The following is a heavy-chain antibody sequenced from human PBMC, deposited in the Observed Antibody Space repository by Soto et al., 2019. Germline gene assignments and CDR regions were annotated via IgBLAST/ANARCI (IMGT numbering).Heavy chain of an antibody. CDR1: GFTFSSYA. J-gene: IGHJ4*02. CDR3: ARRGSGSYYDY. Sequence: EVQLLESGGGLVQPGGSLRLSCAASGFTFSSYAMRWVRQAPGKGLEWVSAISGSGGSTYYANSVKGRFTISRDNSKNTLYVQMNSLRAEDTAVYYCARRGSGSYYDYWGQGTLVTVSS. V-gene: IGHV3-23*01. D-gene: IGHD1-26*01. CDR2: ISGSGGST.